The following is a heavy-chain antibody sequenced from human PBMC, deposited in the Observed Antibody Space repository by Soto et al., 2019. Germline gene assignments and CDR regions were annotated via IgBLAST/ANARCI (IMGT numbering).Heavy chain of an antibody. CDR1: GGSISSGDYY. J-gene: IGHJ5*02. CDR3: ARVEEDPGITGTTNWFDP. CDR2: IYYSGST. Sequence: QVQLQESGPGLVKPSQTLSLTCTVSGGSISSGDYYWSWIRQPPGKGLEWIGYIYYSGSTYYNPSLESRVTISVDTSKNQCSLKLSSVTAADTAVYYCARVEEDPGITGTTNWFDPWGQGTLVTVSS. D-gene: IGHD1-7*01. V-gene: IGHV4-30-4*01.